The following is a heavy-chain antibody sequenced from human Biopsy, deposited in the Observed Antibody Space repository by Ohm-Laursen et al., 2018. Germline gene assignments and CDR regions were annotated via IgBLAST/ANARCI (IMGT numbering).Heavy chain of an antibody. CDR3: ARDASPWGSGDVFDV. J-gene: IGHJ3*01. V-gene: IGHV3-30*03. Sequence: SLRLSCAASGFTFSNSGMHWVRQAPGKGLEWVAAISYDGSKTDYGDSVKGRLNISRDNSKNTLDLQMSSLRAEDTALYYCARDASPWGSGDVFDVWGQGTMVTVSS. CDR2: ISYDGSKT. CDR1: GFTFSNSG. D-gene: IGHD3-16*01.